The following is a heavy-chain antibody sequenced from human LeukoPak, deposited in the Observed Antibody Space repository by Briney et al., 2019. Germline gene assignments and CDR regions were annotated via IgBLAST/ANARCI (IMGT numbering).Heavy chain of an antibody. Sequence: GGSLRLSCAASGFTFSSYWMSWVRQAPGKGLEWVANIKQDGSEKYYVDSVKGRFTISRDNAKNSLYLQMNSLRAEDTAVYYCARVQYGDFSAFDIWGQGTMVTVSS. V-gene: IGHV3-7*01. CDR2: IKQDGSEK. D-gene: IGHD3-3*01. CDR1: GFTFSSYW. J-gene: IGHJ3*02. CDR3: ARVQYGDFSAFDI.